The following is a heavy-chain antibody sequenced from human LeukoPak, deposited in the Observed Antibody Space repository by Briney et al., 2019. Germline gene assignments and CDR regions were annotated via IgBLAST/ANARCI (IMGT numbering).Heavy chain of an antibody. CDR3: ARTYYDILTGYFYGMDV. Sequence: PSGTLSLTCAVSGGSISSSNWWSWVRQPPGKGLEWIGEIYHSGSTNYNPSLKSRVTISVDKSKNQFSPKLSSVTAADTAVYYCARTYYDILTGYFYGMDVWGKGTTVTVSS. CDR2: IYHSGST. J-gene: IGHJ6*04. CDR1: GGSISSSNW. V-gene: IGHV4-4*02. D-gene: IGHD3-9*01.